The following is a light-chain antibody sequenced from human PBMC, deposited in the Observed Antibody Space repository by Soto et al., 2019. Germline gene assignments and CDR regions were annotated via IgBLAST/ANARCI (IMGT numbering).Light chain of an antibody. CDR1: SSDVGGYNY. CDR2: DVS. V-gene: IGLV2-14*03. J-gene: IGLJ1*01. Sequence: QSVLTQPASVSGSPGQSITISCTGTSSDVGGYNYVSWYQHHPGKAPKLIIFDVSNRPSGVSNPFSGSKSGNTASLTISALQPEDEADYDCSSYTTSNTRQIVFGTGTKVTVL. CDR3: SSYTTSNTRQIV.